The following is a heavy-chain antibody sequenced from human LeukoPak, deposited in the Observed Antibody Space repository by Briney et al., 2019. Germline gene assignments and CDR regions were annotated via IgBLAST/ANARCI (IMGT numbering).Heavy chain of an antibody. V-gene: IGHV3-7*03. J-gene: IGHJ4*02. Sequence: PGGSLRLSCAASGFTFSSYWMSWVRQAPGRGLEWVANIKKDGSDKFYVDSVKGRSTISRDNGKDSLYLQMNSLRVEDTAVYYCARDFEFGDENDCWGQGALVTVSS. CDR1: GFTFSSYW. CDR3: ARDFEFGDENDC. CDR2: IKKDGSDK. D-gene: IGHD4-17*01.